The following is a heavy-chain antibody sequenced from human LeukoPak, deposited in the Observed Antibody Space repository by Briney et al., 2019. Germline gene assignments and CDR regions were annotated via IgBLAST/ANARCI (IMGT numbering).Heavy chain of an antibody. CDR3: AREPSLDYYDFWSGYPVPLDY. D-gene: IGHD3-3*01. CDR2: IKQDGSEK. J-gene: IGHJ4*02. CDR1: GFTFSSYW. Sequence: PGGSLRLSCAASGFTFSSYWMSWVRQAPGKGLEWVANIKQDGSEKYYVDSVKGRFTISRDNAKNSLYLQMNSLRAEDTAVYYCAREPSLDYYDFWSGYPVPLDYWGQGTLVTVSS. V-gene: IGHV3-7*01.